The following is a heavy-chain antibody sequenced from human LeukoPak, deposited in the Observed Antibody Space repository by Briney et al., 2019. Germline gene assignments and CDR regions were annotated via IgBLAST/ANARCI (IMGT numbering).Heavy chain of an antibody. D-gene: IGHD1-14*01. CDR2: ISWNSGSI. J-gene: IGHJ3*02. V-gene: IGHV3-9*01. Sequence: GGSLRLSCAASGFTFDDYAMHWVRQAPGKGLEWVSGISWNSGSIGYADSVKGRFTISRDNAKNSLYLQMNSLRPEDTAVYFCTRDIRLTTDRDAFDIWGQGTMVTVSS. CDR1: GFTFDDYA. CDR3: TRDIRLTTDRDAFDI.